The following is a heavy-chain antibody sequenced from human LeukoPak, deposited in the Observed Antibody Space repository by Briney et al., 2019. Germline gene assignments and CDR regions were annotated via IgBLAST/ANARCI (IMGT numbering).Heavy chain of an antibody. Sequence: SETLSLTCTVSGGSISSYYWSWIRQPAGKGLEWIGRIYTSGSTYYNPSLKSRVTISVDTSKNQFSLKLSSVTAADTAVYYCARAGSQLDPYCTNGVCFNFDYWGQGTLVTVSS. J-gene: IGHJ4*02. CDR3: ARAGSQLDPYCTNGVCFNFDY. CDR2: IYTSGST. CDR1: GGSISSYY. D-gene: IGHD2-8*01. V-gene: IGHV4-4*07.